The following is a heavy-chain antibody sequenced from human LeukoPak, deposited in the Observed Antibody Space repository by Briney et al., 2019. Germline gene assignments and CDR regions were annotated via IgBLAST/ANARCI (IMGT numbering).Heavy chain of an antibody. J-gene: IGHJ4*02. CDR1: GYTFTGYY. CDR3: ARGYPLDWNYFDY. V-gene: IGHV1-46*01. CDR2: INPSDGGT. Sequence: ASVKVSCKASGYTFTGYYMHWVRQAPGQGLEWVGIINPSDGGTSYAQKFQGRVTMTRDTSTSTVYMELSSLRSEDTAVYYCARGYPLDWNYFDYWGQGTLVTVSS. D-gene: IGHD3/OR15-3a*01.